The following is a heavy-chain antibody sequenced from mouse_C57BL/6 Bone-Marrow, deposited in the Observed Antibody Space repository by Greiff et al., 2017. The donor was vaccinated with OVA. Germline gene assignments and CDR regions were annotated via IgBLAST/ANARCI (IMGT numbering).Heavy chain of an antibody. CDR1: GFNIKDYY. V-gene: IGHV14-4*01. CDR2: IDPENGDT. Sequence: EVKLMESGAELVRPGASVKLSCTASGFNIKDYYMHWVKQRPEQGLEWIGWIDPENGDTDYASKFQGKATITADTSSNTAYLQLSSLTSEDTAVYYCTTYRYWGTGTTVTVSS. J-gene: IGHJ1*03. CDR3: TTYRY. D-gene: IGHD1-1*01.